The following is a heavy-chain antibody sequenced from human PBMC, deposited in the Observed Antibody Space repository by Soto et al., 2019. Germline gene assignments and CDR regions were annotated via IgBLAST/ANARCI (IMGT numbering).Heavy chain of an antibody. J-gene: IGHJ4*02. D-gene: IGHD4-17*01. CDR1: GFTFSSDW. CDR3: VRSYGDPPG. Sequence: EVQLVESGGGVVQSGGSLRLSCAASGFTFSSDWMHWVRQAPGKGLVWVSRINGDGTNTDYADSVKGRFTISRDNPKNTLYLQMNSLRAEDAAVYYCVRSYGDPPGWGQGTLVTVSS. CDR2: INGDGTNT. V-gene: IGHV3-74*01.